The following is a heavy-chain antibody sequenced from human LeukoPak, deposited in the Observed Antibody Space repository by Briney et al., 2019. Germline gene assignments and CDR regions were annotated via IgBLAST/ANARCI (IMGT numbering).Heavy chain of an antibody. CDR3: AREPSSWRSLDV. V-gene: IGHV4-31*03. D-gene: IGHD3-3*01. J-gene: IGHJ6*02. CDR2: IYYSGST. CDR1: GGSISSGGSY. Sequence: SQTLSLTCTVSGGSISSGGSYWSWIRQHPGTGPEWIGYIYYSGSTYYNPSLKSRVTISVDTSKNRFSLKLSSVTAADTAVYYCAREPSSWRSLDVWGQGTTVTVSS.